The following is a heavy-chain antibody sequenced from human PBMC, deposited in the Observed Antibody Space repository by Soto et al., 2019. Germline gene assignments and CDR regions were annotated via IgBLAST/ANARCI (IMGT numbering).Heavy chain of an antibody. CDR1: GGTFSSYA. CDR3: ASRYDKYCSSTSCYAHYGMDV. J-gene: IGHJ6*02. Sequence: QVQLVQSGAEVKKPGSSVKVSCKASGGTFSSYAISWVRQAPGQGLEWMGGIIPIFGTANYAQKFQGRVTITADESTSTAYMELSSLRSEDTAVYYWASRYDKYCSSTSCYAHYGMDVWGQGTTVTVSS. D-gene: IGHD2-2*01. V-gene: IGHV1-69*01. CDR2: IIPIFGTA.